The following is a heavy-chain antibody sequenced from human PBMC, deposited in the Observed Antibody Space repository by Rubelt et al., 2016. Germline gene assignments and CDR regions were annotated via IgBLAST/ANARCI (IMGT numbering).Heavy chain of an antibody. J-gene: IGHJ5*02. D-gene: IGHD6-13*01. CDR2: INPNSGGT. Sequence: MHWVRQAPGQGLEWMGWINPNSGGTNYAQKFQGWVTMTTDTSTSTAYMELRSLRSDDTAVYYCARGSSYSSSWYWFDPWGQGTLVTVSS. V-gene: IGHV1-2*04. CDR3: ARGSSYSSSWYWFDP.